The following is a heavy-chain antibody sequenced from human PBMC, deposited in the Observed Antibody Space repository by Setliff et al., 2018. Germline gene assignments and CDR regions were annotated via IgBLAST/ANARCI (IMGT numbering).Heavy chain of an antibody. CDR3: ARPRSGAFDI. V-gene: IGHV5-51*01. J-gene: IGHJ3*02. D-gene: IGHD3-10*01. CDR2: IYPGDSNT. CDR1: GYSFISYW. Sequence: GESLKISCKGFGYSFISYWIGWVRQMRGKDLEWMGIIYPGDSNTRYSPSFQGQVTISADKSISTAYLQWSSLKASDTAIYYCARPRSGAFDIWGQGTMVTVSS.